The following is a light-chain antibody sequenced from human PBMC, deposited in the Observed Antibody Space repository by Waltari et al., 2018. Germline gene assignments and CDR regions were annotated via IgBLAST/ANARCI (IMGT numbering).Light chain of an antibody. CDR2: VAS. Sequence: TCRASQSISTWLAWYQQKPGKAPKFLIYVASRLETGVSSRFSGSGSGTEFTLTISSLQPDDFATYFCQQYDSYPFTFGPGTKVDIK. CDR3: QQYDSYPFT. J-gene: IGKJ3*01. V-gene: IGKV1-5*03. CDR1: QSISTW.